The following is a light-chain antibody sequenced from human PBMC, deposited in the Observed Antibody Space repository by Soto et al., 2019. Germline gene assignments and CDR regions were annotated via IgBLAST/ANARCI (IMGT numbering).Light chain of an antibody. CDR2: GAS. CDR1: QNISNY. Sequence: IVLTQSPATLSLSPGKRATLSCRASQNISNYLIWYQQKPGQAPRFLIYGASTRATGIPARFSGSGYGTDFTLSISSLEPEDFAVYYCQQRLTWPITFGQGTRLEIK. J-gene: IGKJ5*01. CDR3: QQRLTWPIT. V-gene: IGKV3-11*01.